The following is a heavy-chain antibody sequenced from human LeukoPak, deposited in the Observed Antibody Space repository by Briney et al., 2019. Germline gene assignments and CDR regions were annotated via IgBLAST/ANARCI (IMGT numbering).Heavy chain of an antibody. Sequence: ASVKVSCKASGYTFTSYYMHRVRQAPGQGLEWMGIINPSGGSTSYAQKFQGRVTMTTDTSTSTAYMELRGLRSDDTAVYYCAKDPRHRLVWFGEETHFYYMDVWGKGTTVTNSS. D-gene: IGHD3-10*01. J-gene: IGHJ6*03. CDR1: GYTFTSYY. CDR2: INPSGGST. V-gene: IGHV1-46*01. CDR3: AKDPRHRLVWFGEETHFYYMDV.